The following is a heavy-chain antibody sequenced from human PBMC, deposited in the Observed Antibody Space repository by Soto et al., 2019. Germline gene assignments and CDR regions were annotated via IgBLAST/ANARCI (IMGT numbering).Heavy chain of an antibody. CDR2: ISSSSSYI. D-gene: IGHD6-13*01. J-gene: IGHJ6*02. V-gene: IGHV3-21*01. Sequence: GGSLRLSCAASGFTFSSYSMNWVRQAPGKGLEWVSSISSSSSYIYYADSVKGRFTISRDNAKNSLYLQMNSLRAEDTAVYYCARDQSGWLQYSSSWYSNYYYGMDVWGQGTTVTV. CDR3: ARDQSGWLQYSSSWYSNYYYGMDV. CDR1: GFTFSSYS.